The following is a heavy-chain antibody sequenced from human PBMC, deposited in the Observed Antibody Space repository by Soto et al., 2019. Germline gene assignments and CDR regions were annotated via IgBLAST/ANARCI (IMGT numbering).Heavy chain of an antibody. J-gene: IGHJ6*02. Sequence: EESLKISCKGSGYSFTSYWIGWVRQMPGKGLEWMGIIYPGDSDTRYSPSFQGQVTISADKSISTAYLQRSSLKASDTAMYYCARLAEASSSRVYYYYYGMDVWGQGTTVTVSS. CDR2: IYPGDSDT. D-gene: IGHD6-13*01. CDR3: ARLAEASSSRVYYYYYGMDV. V-gene: IGHV5-51*01. CDR1: GYSFTSYW.